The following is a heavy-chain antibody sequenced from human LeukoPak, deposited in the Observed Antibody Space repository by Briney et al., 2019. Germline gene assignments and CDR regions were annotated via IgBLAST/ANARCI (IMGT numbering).Heavy chain of an antibody. D-gene: IGHD2-8*01. V-gene: IGHV4-59*12. J-gene: IGHJ3*02. CDR2: IYYSGST. Sequence: VKPSETLSLTCTVSGGSISSYYWSWIRQPPGKGLEWIGYIYYSGSTNYNPSLKSRVTISVDTSKNQFSLKLSSVTAADTAVYYCARDGVYSMGAFDIWGQGTMVTVSS. CDR1: GGSISSYY. CDR3: ARDGVYSMGAFDI.